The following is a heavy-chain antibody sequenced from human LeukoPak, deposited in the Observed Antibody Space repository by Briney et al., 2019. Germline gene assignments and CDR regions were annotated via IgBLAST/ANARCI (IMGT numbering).Heavy chain of an antibody. CDR3: ARGSDDFWSGYSMDV. D-gene: IGHD3-3*01. J-gene: IGHJ6*02. CDR1: GGSISSYY. V-gene: IGHV4-59*01. CDR2: IYYSGST. Sequence: PSETLSLTCTVSGGSISSYYWSWIRQPPGKGLEWIGYIYYSGSTNYNPSLKSRVTISVDTSKNQFSLKLSSVTAVDTAVYYCARGSDDFWSGYSMDVWGQGTTVTVSS.